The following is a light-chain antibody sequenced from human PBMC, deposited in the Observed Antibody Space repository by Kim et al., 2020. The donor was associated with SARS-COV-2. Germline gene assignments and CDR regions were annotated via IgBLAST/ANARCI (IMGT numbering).Light chain of an antibody. J-gene: IGKJ4*01. CDR1: QSVSSN. Sequence: VSHGETATLSCRASQSVSSNLAWYQQKPGQAPRLLIYGASTRATGIPASFSGSGSGTEFTLTISSLQSEDFAVYYCQQYNNWPLTFGGGTKVDIK. CDR2: GAS. CDR3: QQYNNWPLT. V-gene: IGKV3-15*01.